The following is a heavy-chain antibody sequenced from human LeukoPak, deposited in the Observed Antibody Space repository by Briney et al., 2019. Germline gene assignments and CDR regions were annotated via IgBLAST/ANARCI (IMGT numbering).Heavy chain of an antibody. D-gene: IGHD2-2*01. CDR3: ASSYCSSTSCRWIYYYGMDV. CDR2: INPSGGGI. V-gene: IGHV1-46*01. J-gene: IGHJ6*02. Sequence: GASVKVSCKASGYTFTSYYMHWVRQAPGQGLEWMGIINPSGGGISYAQKFQGRVTMTRDTSTSTVYMELSSLRSEDTAVYYCASSYCSSTSCRWIYYYGMDVWGQGTTVTVSS. CDR1: GYTFTSYY.